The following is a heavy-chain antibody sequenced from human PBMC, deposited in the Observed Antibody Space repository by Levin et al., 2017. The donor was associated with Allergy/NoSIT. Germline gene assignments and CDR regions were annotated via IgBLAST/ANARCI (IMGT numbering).Heavy chain of an antibody. CDR2: ISGSGDRT. CDR1: GFRFSTYA. Sequence: GSLRLSCVASGFRFSTYAMSWVRQAPGKGLEWVSVISGSGDRTDYADSVKGRVTISRDNSKNTLYLEMNSLRVEDTAIYYCAKDDTPETANTAFDKWGQGTLVTVSS. D-gene: IGHD2-21*02. V-gene: IGHV3-23*01. J-gene: IGHJ4*02. CDR3: AKDDTPETANTAFDK.